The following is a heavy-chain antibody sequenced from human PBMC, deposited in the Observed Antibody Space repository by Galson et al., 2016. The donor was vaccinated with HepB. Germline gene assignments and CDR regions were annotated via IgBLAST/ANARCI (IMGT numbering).Heavy chain of an antibody. CDR3: AKCSGGSCFSSNYFDS. CDR1: GFIFNNYA. J-gene: IGHJ4*02. V-gene: IGHV3-23*01. Sequence: SLRLSCAASGFIFNNYAMTWVRQAPGEGLEWVSGISDGGTTIYADSVKGRFTISRDNSKKTLYLQMNSLGVENTAVYYCAKCSGGSCFSSNYFDSWGQGILVTVSS. D-gene: IGHD2-15*01. CDR2: ISDGGTT.